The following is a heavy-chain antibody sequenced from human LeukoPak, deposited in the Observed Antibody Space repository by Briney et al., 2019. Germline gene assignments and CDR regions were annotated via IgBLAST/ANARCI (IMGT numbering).Heavy chain of an antibody. J-gene: IGHJ4*02. Sequence: ASVKASCKASGYSFTSYHMHWVRQAPGQGLEWMGIINPSGDSTTYAQKFQGRVTMTRDTSTSTVYMELSSLRSEDTAVYYCARDLYGGPPVDYWGQGTLVTVSS. CDR3: ARDLYGGPPVDY. V-gene: IGHV1-46*01. CDR2: INPSGDST. CDR1: GYSFTSYH. D-gene: IGHD4-23*01.